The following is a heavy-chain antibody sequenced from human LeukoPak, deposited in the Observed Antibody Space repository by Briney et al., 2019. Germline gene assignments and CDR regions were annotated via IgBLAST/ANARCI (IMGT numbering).Heavy chain of an antibody. CDR1: GGSISSSIYY. D-gene: IGHD3-10*01. J-gene: IGHJ4*02. CDR2: IYYSGST. Sequence: SETLSLTCTVSGGSISSSIYYWGWIRQPPGKGLEWIGSIYYSGSTYYNPSLKSRVTISVDTSKNQFSLKLSSVTAADTAVYYCARRPEDYYGSGSYLFDYWGQGTLVTVSS. CDR3: ARRPEDYYGSGSYLFDY. V-gene: IGHV4-39*01.